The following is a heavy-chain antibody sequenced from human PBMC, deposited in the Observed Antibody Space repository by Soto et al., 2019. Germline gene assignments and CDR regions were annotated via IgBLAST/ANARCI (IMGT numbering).Heavy chain of an antibody. CDR2: ISYDGSNK. CDR3: ARVRGPYYGSGSYYNYHYYGLDV. D-gene: IGHD3-10*01. CDR1: GFTFSSHP. V-gene: IGHV3-30-3*01. Sequence: GGSLRLSCAASGFTFSSHPFHWVRQAPGKGLEWVAVISYDGSNKNYGDSVKGRSTISRDNSKKTLYLQMDSLRPEDTAVYYCARVRGPYYGSGSYYNYHYYGLDVWGQGTTVTVSS. J-gene: IGHJ6*02.